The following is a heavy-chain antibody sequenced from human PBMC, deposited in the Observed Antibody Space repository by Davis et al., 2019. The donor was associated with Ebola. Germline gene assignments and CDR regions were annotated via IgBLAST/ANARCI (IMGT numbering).Heavy chain of an antibody. CDR1: GFSLSTSGVA. CDR3: AHRPESSSWHQWGDAFDI. D-gene: IGHD6-13*01. Sequence: SGPTLVKPTQPLTLTCTFSGFSLSTSGVAVGWIRQPPGKALEWLALIYWDDDKRYSPSLRSRLTITKETSKNQVVLTMTNMDPVDTATYYCAHRPESSSWHQWGDAFDIWGQGTMVTVSS. CDR2: IYWDDDK. J-gene: IGHJ3*02. V-gene: IGHV2-5*02.